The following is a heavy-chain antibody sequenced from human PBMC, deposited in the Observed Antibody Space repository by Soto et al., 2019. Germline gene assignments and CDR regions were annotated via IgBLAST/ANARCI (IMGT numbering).Heavy chain of an antibody. J-gene: IGHJ4*02. CDR3: ARDVYPGATTPDRCDY. CDR2: ISAYNGNT. CDR1: GYTFTSYG. V-gene: IGHV1-18*01. D-gene: IGHD1-26*01. Sequence: GASVKVSCKASGYTFTSYGISWVRQAPGQGLEWMGWISAYNGNTNYAQKLQGRVTMTTDTSTSTAYMELRSLRSDDTAVYSCARDVYPGATTPDRCDYWGQGTLVTVSS.